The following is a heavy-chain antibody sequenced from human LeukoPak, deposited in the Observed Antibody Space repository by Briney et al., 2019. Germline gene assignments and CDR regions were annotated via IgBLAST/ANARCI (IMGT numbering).Heavy chain of an antibody. J-gene: IGHJ5*02. D-gene: IGHD2-8*01. CDR1: GGSFSGYY. CDR3: ARGIRDIVLMVYARNNWFDP. CDR2: INHSGST. V-gene: IGHV4-34*01. Sequence: PSETLSLTCAVYGGSFSGYYWSWIRQPPGKGLEWIGEINHSGSTNYNPSLKSRVTISVDTSKNQFSLKLSSVTAADTAVYYCARGIRDIVLMVYARNNWFDPWGQGTLVTVSS.